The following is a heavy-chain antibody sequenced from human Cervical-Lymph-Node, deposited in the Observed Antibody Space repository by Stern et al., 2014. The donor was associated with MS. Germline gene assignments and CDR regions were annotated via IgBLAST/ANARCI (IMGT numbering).Heavy chain of an antibody. CDR2: IYWDDAK. J-gene: IGHJ3*02. D-gene: IGHD2-2*02. CDR1: GFSLSSNGMG. Sequence: QITLKESGPTLVKPTQTLTLTCGFSGFSLSSNGMGVGWFRQPPGKALEWLALIYWDDAKLYNPSLKSSLTITKDTAVSENQVVLTVTNMDPLDTATYYCAHRRAIRADAFDIWGQGTVVAVSS. V-gene: IGHV2-5*02. CDR3: AHRRAIRADAFDI.